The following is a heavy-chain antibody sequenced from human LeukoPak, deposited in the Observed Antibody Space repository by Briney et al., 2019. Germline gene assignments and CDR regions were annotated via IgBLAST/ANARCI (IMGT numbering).Heavy chain of an antibody. J-gene: IGHJ4*02. CDR2: IYYGGST. CDR1: GGSISSSSYY. CDR3: ARSDGVRGVPDY. D-gene: IGHD3-10*01. Sequence: SSETLSLTCTVSGGSISSSSYYMSWIRQPPGKGLEWIGSIYYGGSTYYNPSLKSRVTISVDKSKNQFSLKLSSVTAADTAVYYCARSDGVRGVPDYWGQGTLVTVSS. V-gene: IGHV4-39*07.